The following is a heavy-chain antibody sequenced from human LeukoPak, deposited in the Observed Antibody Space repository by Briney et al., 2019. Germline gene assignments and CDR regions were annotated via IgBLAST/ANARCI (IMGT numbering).Heavy chain of an antibody. Sequence: GASVTVSCKASGYTFTGYYMHWVRQAPGQGLEWMGWINPNSGGTNYAQKFQGRVTMTRDTSISTACMELSRLRSDDTAVYYCARTDFWSGYSSMNQFDYWGQGTLVTVSS. J-gene: IGHJ4*02. CDR3: ARTDFWSGYSSMNQFDY. CDR1: GYTFTGYY. CDR2: INPNSGGT. D-gene: IGHD3-3*01. V-gene: IGHV1-2*02.